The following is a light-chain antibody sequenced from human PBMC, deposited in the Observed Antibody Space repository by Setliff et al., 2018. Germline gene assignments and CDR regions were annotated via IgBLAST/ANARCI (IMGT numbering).Light chain of an antibody. J-gene: IGLJ1*01. Sequence: QSVLTQPPSVSGAPGQRVTISCTGTSSDIGAGYGVHWYQQLPGTAPKLLIYGNSNRPSGVPDRFSGSKSGTSASLAIAGLQAEDEADYYCQSYGGSLSGYVFGTGTKGTVL. CDR3: QSYGGSLSGYV. V-gene: IGLV1-40*01. CDR1: SSDIGAGYG. CDR2: GNS.